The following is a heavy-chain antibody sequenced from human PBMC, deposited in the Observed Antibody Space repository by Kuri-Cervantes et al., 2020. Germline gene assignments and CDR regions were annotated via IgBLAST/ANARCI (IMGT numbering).Heavy chain of an antibody. D-gene: IGHD6-19*01. CDR2: IKEDGSEK. CDR3: ARVPWTAVAD. V-gene: IGHV3-7*01. J-gene: IGHJ4*02. CDR1: GFTFSHYW. Sequence: ETLSLTCAASGFTFSHYWMSWVRQAPGKGLEWVANIKEDGSEKYYVDSVKGRFTISRDNAKNSLYLQVNSLRAEDTAVYYCARVPWTAVADWGQGTLVTVSS.